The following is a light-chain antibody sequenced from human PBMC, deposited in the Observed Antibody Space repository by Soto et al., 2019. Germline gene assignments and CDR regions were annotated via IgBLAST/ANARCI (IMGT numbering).Light chain of an antibody. J-gene: IGKJ3*01. Sequence: EIVLTQSPGTLSSSAGERATLSCRASQSVTSSYVAWYQQKPSQTPILLIYDATIMATGIPDRFSGSGSGTNFTLTISRLEPEDFAMYYCQQYGSSPCTFGPGTTVDIK. CDR3: QQYGSSPCT. CDR2: DAT. CDR1: QSVTSSY. V-gene: IGKV3-20*01.